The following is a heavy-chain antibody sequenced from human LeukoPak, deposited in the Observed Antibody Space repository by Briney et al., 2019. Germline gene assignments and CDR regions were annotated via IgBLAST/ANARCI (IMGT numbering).Heavy chain of an antibody. Sequence: GGSLRLSCAASGFTFSSYAMSWVRRAPGKGLEWVSAISGSGGSTNYADSVKGRFTISRDNPKNTLYLQMNSLRAEDTAVYFCAKRGVVIRVILVGFHKEAYYFDSWGQGALVIVSS. CDR1: GFTFSSYA. D-gene: IGHD3-22*01. J-gene: IGHJ4*02. CDR2: ISGSGGST. CDR3: AKRGVVIRVILVGFHKEAYYFDS. V-gene: IGHV3-23*01.